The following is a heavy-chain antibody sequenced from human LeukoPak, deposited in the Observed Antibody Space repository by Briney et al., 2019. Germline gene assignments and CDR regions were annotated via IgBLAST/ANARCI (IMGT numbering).Heavy chain of an antibody. Sequence: SVKVSCKASGGTFSSYAISWVRQAPGQGLEWMGGIIPIFGTANYAQKFQGRVTITTDESTSTAYMELSSLRSEDTAVYYCARGSRYSGSYPFDYWGQGTLVTVSS. V-gene: IGHV1-69*05. J-gene: IGHJ4*02. CDR1: GGTFSSYA. D-gene: IGHD1-26*01. CDR3: ARGSRYSGSYPFDY. CDR2: IIPIFGTA.